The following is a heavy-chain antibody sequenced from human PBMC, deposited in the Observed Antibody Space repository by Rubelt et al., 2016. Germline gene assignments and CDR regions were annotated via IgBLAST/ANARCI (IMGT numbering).Heavy chain of an antibody. CDR2: ISAYNGNK. J-gene: IGHJ3*02. D-gene: IGHD6-19*01. CDR1: GYTFTSYG. CDR3: ARDRTWLVPGLDAFDI. Sequence: QVQLVQSGAEVKKPGASVKVSCKASGYTFTSYGISWVRQAPGQGLEWMGWISAYNGNKNYAQKLQGRVTMTTDPATSTAYMELRGLRSDDTAVYYCARDRTWLVPGLDAFDIWGQGTMVTVSS. V-gene: IGHV1-18*01.